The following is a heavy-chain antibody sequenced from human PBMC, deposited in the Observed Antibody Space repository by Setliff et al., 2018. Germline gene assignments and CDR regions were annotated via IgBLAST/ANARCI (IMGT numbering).Heavy chain of an antibody. Sequence: ASVKVSCKASGYSFTRYYMHWVRQAPGQGLEWMGIINTGGGSASYAQKFQGRVTMTSDTSARKVYMEVNILRSDDTAMYYCARGGMAAAGRKGVFEHWGQGTLVTVS. CDR1: GYSFTRYY. J-gene: IGHJ4*02. CDR3: ARGGMAAAGRKGVFEH. V-gene: IGHV1-46*01. CDR2: INTGGGSA. D-gene: IGHD6-13*01.